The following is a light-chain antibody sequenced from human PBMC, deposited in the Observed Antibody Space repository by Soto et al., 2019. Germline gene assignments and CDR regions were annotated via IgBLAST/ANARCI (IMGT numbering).Light chain of an antibody. CDR3: GTWDSSLRGGV. CDR1: NSNIGTND. J-gene: IGLJ2*01. Sequence: QSVLTQVPSVSAAPGQKVTITCSGSNSNIGTNDVSWYQQLPGTAPKLLIYDNSKRLAGISDRFSGSKSGTSVTLGITGLQTGDEAEYYCGTWDSSLRGGVFGGGTKLTVL. V-gene: IGLV1-51*01. CDR2: DNS.